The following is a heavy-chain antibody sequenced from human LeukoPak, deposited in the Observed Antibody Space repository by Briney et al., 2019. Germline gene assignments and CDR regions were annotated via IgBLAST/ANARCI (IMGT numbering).Heavy chain of an antibody. V-gene: IGHV4-61*02. J-gene: IGHJ5*02. CDR1: GGSISSSTYY. Sequence: SETLSLTCTVSGGSISSSTYYWSWIRQPAGKGLEWIGRIYTSGSTNYNPSLKSRVTISVDTSKNQFSLKLSSVTAADTAVYYCARDQGVAGTSRWFDPWGQGTLVTVSS. CDR3: ARDQGVAGTSRWFDP. D-gene: IGHD6-19*01. CDR2: IYTSGST.